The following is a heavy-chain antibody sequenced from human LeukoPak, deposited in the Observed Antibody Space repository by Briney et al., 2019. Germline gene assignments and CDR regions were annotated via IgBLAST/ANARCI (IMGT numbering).Heavy chain of an antibody. D-gene: IGHD3-22*01. Sequence: GGSLRLSCAASGFTFSSYAMSWVRQAPGKGLEWVSAISGSGGSTYYADSMKGRLTISRDDSKNTVYLQMKSLRPEDTAVYYCAREGHTSGYCGTFDVWGQGTTVAVS. V-gene: IGHV3-23*01. CDR1: GFTFSSYA. J-gene: IGHJ3*01. CDR3: AREGHTSGYCGTFDV. CDR2: ISGSGGST.